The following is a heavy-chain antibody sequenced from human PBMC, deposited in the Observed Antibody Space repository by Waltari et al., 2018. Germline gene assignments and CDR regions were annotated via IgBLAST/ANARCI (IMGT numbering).Heavy chain of an antibody. Sequence: EVQLLESGGGLVQPGGSLRLSCAASGFTFSTYNMNWVRQAPGKGLEWVSVINGGGGTTYYADSVKGRFTISRDNSKNTLYLQMNSLRAEDTAVYYCAKAGQWLTLDDWGQGTLVTVSS. V-gene: IGHV3-23*03. D-gene: IGHD6-19*01. CDR1: GFTFSTYN. J-gene: IGHJ4*02. CDR3: AKAGQWLTLDD. CDR2: INGGGGTT.